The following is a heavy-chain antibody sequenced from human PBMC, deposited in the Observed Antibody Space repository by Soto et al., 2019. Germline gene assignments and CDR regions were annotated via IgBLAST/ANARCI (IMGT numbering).Heavy chain of an antibody. D-gene: IGHD6-25*01. V-gene: IGHV4-31*03. Sequence: QVQLQESGPGLVKPSQTLSLTCTVSGGSMSSGGYYWSWIRQHPGKGLEWIGYIYYSGSTYYNPSLKSRVTISVDTSKNQFSLKLSSVTAADTAVYYCARGSGDYYYYGMDVWGQGTTVTVSS. CDR3: ARGSGDYYYYGMDV. J-gene: IGHJ6*02. CDR1: GGSMSSGGYY. CDR2: IYYSGST.